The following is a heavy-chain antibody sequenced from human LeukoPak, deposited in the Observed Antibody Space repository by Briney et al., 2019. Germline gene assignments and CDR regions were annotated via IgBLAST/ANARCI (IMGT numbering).Heavy chain of an antibody. J-gene: IGHJ4*02. D-gene: IGHD5-18*01. CDR1: GFTFSSYA. CDR3: AKNVRGYSYGYFDY. Sequence: QPGGSLRLSCAASGFTFSSYAMSWVRQAPGKGLEWVSAISGSGGSTYYADSVKGRFTISRDNSKNTLYLQMNSLRVEDTAVYYCAKNVRGYSYGYFDYWGQGTLVTVSS. CDR2: ISGSGGST. V-gene: IGHV3-23*01.